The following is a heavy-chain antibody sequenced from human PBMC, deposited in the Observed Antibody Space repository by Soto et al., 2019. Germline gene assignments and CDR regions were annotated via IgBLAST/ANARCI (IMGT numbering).Heavy chain of an antibody. CDR1: GFTFSDQP. J-gene: IGHJ4*02. D-gene: IGHD3-10*01. CDR3: ARGKQPYYNGSKYYWKDDY. CDR2: IRESGASS. Sequence: EVQLLESGGGLVQPGGSLRLSCAASGFTFSDQPMSWLRQAPGKGLEWVSSIRESGASSYYADSVKGRFTTSRDNSRNTLYLQMNSLRAEDTAVSYCARGKQPYYNGSKYYWKDDYWGQGTLVTVSS. V-gene: IGHV3-23*01.